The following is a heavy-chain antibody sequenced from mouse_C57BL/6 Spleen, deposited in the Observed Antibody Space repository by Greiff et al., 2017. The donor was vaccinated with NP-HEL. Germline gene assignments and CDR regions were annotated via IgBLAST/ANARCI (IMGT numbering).Heavy chain of an antibody. CDR3: AKNGGDALAWFAY. Sequence: QVQLKESGPGLVQPSQSLSITCTVSGFSLTSYGVHWVRQSPGKGLEWLGVIWRGGSTDYNAAFMSRLSITKDNSKSQVFFKMNSLQADDTAIYYCAKNGGDALAWFAYWGQGTLVTVSA. V-gene: IGHV2-5*01. CDR2: IWRGGST. CDR1: GFSLTSYG. J-gene: IGHJ3*01.